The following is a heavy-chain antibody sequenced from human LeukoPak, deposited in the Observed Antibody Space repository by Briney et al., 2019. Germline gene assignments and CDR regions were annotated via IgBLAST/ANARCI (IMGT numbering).Heavy chain of an antibody. CDR1: GDSISSVSYY. J-gene: IGHJ4*02. V-gene: IGHV4-61*02. CDR2: IYASGSTSYT. Sequence: SQTLSLTCTVSGDSISSVSYYWSWIRQPAGKGLEWIVRIYASGSTSYTYFNPSLKSPVTISIDTSKNQFSLKLSSVTAADTTVYYCARPPYGGNGYFDYWGQGTLVTVSS. CDR3: ARPPYGGNGYFDY. D-gene: IGHD4-23*01.